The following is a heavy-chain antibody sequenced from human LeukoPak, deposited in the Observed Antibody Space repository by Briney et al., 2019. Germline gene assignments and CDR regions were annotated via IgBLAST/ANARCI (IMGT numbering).Heavy chain of an antibody. V-gene: IGHV4-31*03. J-gene: IGHJ5*02. Sequence: PSETLSLTCTVSGGSISSGGYYWSWIRQHPGKGLEWIGYIYYSGSTYYNPSLKSRVTISVGTSKNQFSLKLSSVTVADTAVYYCARGSKGGLGYCSGGTCSNWFDPWGQGTLVTVSS. CDR2: IYYSGST. CDR3: ARGSKGGLGYCSGGTCSNWFDP. D-gene: IGHD2-15*01. CDR1: GGSISSGGYY.